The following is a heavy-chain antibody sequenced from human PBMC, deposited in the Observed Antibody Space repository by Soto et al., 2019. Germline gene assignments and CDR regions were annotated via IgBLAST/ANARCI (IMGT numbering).Heavy chain of an antibody. D-gene: IGHD3-22*01. V-gene: IGHV4-59*12. J-gene: IGHJ1*01. CDR2: IYYSGST. CDR1: GGSISSYY. Sequence: PSETLSLTCTVSGGSISSYYWSWIRQPPGKGLEWIGYIYYSGSTYYNPSLKSRVTISVDTSKNQFSLKLSSVTAADTAVYYCARDNLGSSRGYTLQHWGQGTLVTVSS. CDR3: ARDNLGSSRGYTLQH.